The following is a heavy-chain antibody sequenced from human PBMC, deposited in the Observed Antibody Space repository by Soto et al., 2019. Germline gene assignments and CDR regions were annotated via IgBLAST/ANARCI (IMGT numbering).Heavy chain of an antibody. CDR1: GYTFASYG. CDR2: ISAYNGNT. CDR3: AREGTCSSTSCPTYFSFGMDV. J-gene: IGHJ6*02. V-gene: IGHV1-18*01. Sequence: QVQLVQSGAEVKKPGASVKVSRKASGYTFASYGISWVRQAPGQGLEWMGWISAYNGNTNYAQKFQGRVTMTTDTFTRTAYMEVRSLRSDDTAVYYCAREGTCSSTSCPTYFSFGMDVWGQGTMVTVSS. D-gene: IGHD2-2*01.